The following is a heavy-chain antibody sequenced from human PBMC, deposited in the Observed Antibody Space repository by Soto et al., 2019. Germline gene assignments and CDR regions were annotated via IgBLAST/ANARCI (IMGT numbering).Heavy chain of an antibody. V-gene: IGHV4-39*01. CDR2: IYYSGST. J-gene: IGHJ6*03. CDR1: GGSISSSSYY. Sequence: SETLSLTCTVSGGSISSSSYYWGWIRQPPGKGLEWIGSIYYSGSTYYNPSLKSRVTISVDTSKNQFSLKLSSVTAADTAVYYCARNIVATSGYYYYMDVWGKGTTVTVSS. CDR3: ARNIVATSGYYYYMDV. D-gene: IGHD5-12*01.